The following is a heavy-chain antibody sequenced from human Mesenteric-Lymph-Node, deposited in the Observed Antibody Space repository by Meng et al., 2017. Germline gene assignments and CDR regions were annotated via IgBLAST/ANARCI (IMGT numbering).Heavy chain of an antibody. CDR1: GGSINVHY. D-gene: IGHD3-10*01. CDR2: IYYSGTT. J-gene: IGHJ4*02. CDR3: ARDLRDDYGSGTYYDY. V-gene: IGHV4-59*11. Sequence: SETLSLTCTVSGGSINVHYWSWIRQPPGKGLEWIGHIYYSGTTNYNPSLKNRVTISMDPSKSQFSLNLGSVTAADTAIYYCARDLRDDYGSGTYYDYWGQGTLVTVSS.